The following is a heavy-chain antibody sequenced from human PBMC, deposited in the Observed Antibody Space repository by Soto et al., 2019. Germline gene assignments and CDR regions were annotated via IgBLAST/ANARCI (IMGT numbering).Heavy chain of an antibody. J-gene: IGHJ6*02. CDR2: IYYSGST. CDR1: GGSISSGGYY. CDR3: ARVAVTNDYYYGMDV. Sequence: QVQLQESGPGLVKPSQTLSLTCTVSGGSISSGGYYWSWIRQHPGKGLEWTGYIYYSGSTYYNPSLKGRVTRSVDTSKNQFSLKLSAVTAADTAVYYCARVAVTNDYYYGMDVWGQGTTVTVSS. D-gene: IGHD4-17*01. V-gene: IGHV4-31*03.